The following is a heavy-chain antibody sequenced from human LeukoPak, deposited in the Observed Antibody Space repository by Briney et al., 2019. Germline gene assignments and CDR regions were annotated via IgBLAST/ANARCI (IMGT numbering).Heavy chain of an antibody. J-gene: IGHJ4*02. Sequence: PGGSLRLSRAASGFTSNAYWMACVREAPGKGGEWLANIREDESAKHQADSVKGRFTIYRDNAQNSVYLQMSGLRGEDRVVYYCARDVDWSLDYGGQETLVTVSS. V-gene: IGHV3-7*01. CDR3: ARDVDWSLDY. CDR1: GFTSNAYW. D-gene: IGHD3-9*01. CDR2: IREDESAK.